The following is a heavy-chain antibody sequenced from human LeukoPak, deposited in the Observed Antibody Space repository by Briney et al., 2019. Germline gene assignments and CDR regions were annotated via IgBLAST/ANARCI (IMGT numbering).Heavy chain of an antibody. CDR3: AKETSACSGGSCYSVLSYFDY. Sequence: GGSLRLSCAASGFTFSSYAMSWVRQVPGKGLEWVSAISGSGGSTYYADSVKGRFTISRDNSKNTLYLQMNSLRAEDTAVYYCAKETSACSGGSCYSVLSYFDYWGQGTLVTVSS. CDR2: ISGSGGST. J-gene: IGHJ4*02. CDR1: GFTFSSYA. D-gene: IGHD2-15*01. V-gene: IGHV3-23*01.